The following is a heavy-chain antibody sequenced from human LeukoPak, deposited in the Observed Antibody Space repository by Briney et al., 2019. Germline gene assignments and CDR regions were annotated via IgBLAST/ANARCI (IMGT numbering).Heavy chain of an antibody. CDR3: ARGRYSSSSGDFDY. V-gene: IGHV3-48*01. Sequence: PGGSLRLSCAASGFTFDSYWMSWVRQAPGKGLEWVSYISSSSSTIYYADSVKGRFTISRDNAKNSLYLQMNSLRAEDTAVYYCARGRYSSSSGDFDYWGQGTLVTVSS. CDR2: ISSSSSTI. D-gene: IGHD6-6*01. CDR1: GFTFDSYW. J-gene: IGHJ4*02.